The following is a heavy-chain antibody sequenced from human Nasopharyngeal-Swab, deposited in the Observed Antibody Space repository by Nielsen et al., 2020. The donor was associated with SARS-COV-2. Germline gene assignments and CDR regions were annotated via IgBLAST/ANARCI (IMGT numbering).Heavy chain of an antibody. CDR1: GFTFSSYS. Sequence: ESLKISCAASGFTFSSYSMNWVRQAPGKGLEWVSYISSSSSTIYYADSVKGRFTISRDNAKNSLYLQMNSLRAEDTAVYYCARGEGSYYDFWSGYSGDAFDIWGQGTMVTVSS. V-gene: IGHV3-48*04. J-gene: IGHJ3*02. D-gene: IGHD3-3*01. CDR3: ARGEGSYYDFWSGYSGDAFDI. CDR2: ISSSSSTI.